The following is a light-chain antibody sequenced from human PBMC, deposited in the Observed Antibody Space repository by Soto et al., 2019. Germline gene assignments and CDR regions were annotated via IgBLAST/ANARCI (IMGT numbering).Light chain of an antibody. J-gene: IGKJ1*01. Sequence: ILMTQSPSSLSAFVGDRVTMSCRASQDIGNFLAWYQQKPGKAPKLLIYDASSLESGVPSRFSGSGSGTEFTLTISSLQPDDFATYYCQQYNSYSRTFGQGTKVDIK. V-gene: IGKV1-5*01. CDR3: QQYNSYSRT. CDR1: QDIGNF. CDR2: DAS.